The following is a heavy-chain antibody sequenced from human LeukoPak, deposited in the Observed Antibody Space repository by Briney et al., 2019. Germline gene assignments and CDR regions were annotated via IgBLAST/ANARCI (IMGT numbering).Heavy chain of an antibody. CDR1: GYTFTGYY. D-gene: IGHD6-6*01. CDR2: INPNSGGT. J-gene: IGHJ4*02. V-gene: IGHV1-2*02. CDR3: ARAPARIAARPFDY. Sequence: ASVKVSCKASGYTFTGYYMHWVRQAPGQGLEWMGWINPNSGGTNYAQRFQGRVTMTRDTSISTAYMDLRRLRYDDTAVYYCARAPARIAARPFDYWGQGTLVTVSS.